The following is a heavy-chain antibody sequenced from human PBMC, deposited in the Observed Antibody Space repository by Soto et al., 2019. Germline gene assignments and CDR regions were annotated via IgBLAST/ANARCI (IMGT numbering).Heavy chain of an antibody. Sequence: ASVKVSCKASGYTFTGYYMHWVRQAPGQGLEWMGWINPNSGGTNYAQKFQGWVTMTRDTSISTAYMELSRLRSDDTAGYYCARSKQSIAVGGIDKWGQEPLVTFS. CDR3: ARSKQSIAVGGIDK. D-gene: IGHD6-19*01. J-gene: IGHJ4*02. V-gene: IGHV1-2*04. CDR2: INPNSGGT. CDR1: GYTFTGYY.